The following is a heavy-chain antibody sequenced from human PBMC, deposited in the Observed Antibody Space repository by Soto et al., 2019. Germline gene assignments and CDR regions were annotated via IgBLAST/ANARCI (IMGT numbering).Heavy chain of an antibody. CDR3: ATMGTPATRLYDFDF. CDR1: GGSISSGSYY. D-gene: IGHD2-15*01. J-gene: IGHJ4*02. CDR2: ISYSGST. Sequence: QVQLQESGPGLVKPSQTLSLTCTVSGGSISSGSYYWSWIRQPPGKGLEWLGFISYSGSTYYNLSLKSRITISVDTSKNQFYLKLSFVTAADTAVYYCATMGTPATRLYDFDFWGQGTLVTVSS. V-gene: IGHV4-30-4*01.